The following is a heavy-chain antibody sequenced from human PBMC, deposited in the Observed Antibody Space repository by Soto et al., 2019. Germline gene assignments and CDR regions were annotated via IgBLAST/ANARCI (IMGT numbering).Heavy chain of an antibody. V-gene: IGHV4-34*01. D-gene: IGHD2-2*01. CDR2: INHSGST. J-gene: IGHJ5*02. CDR1: GGSFSGYY. CDR3: GRVPDR. Sequence: SETLSLTCAVYGGSFSGYYWSWIRQPPGKGLEWIGEINHSGSTNYNPSLKSRVTISVDTSKNQFSLMLCSVVAADTAVYYCGRVPDRWGQGTLVTVSS.